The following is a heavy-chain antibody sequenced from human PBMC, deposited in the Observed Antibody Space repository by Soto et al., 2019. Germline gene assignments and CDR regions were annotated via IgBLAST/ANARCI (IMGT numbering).Heavy chain of an antibody. CDR3: ARDKDRQQLGGNYYYGIDV. CDR1: GGTFGNSA. J-gene: IGHJ6*02. D-gene: IGHD3-3*02. CDR2: IIPIFPTT. V-gene: IGHV1-69*12. Sequence: QVQLVQSGAEVTKPGSSVTVSCKASGGTFGNSAISWVRQAPGQGLEWMGGIIPIFPTTDYAQKFQGRVTITADESTSTAYMELTSLRSEDTAVYYCARDKDRQQLGGNYYYGIDVWGQGTRVTVSS.